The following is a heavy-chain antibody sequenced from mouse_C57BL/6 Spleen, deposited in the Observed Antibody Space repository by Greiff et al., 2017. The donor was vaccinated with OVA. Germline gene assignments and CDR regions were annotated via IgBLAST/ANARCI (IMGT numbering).Heavy chain of an antibody. D-gene: IGHD2-1*01. CDR2: INPSTGGT. CDR3: ARGGLLWDAMDY. CDR1: GYSFTGYY. J-gene: IGHJ4*01. V-gene: IGHV1-42*01. Sequence: VQLQQSGPELVKPGASVKISCKASGYSFTGYYMNWVKQSPEKSLEWIGEINPSTGGTTYNQKFKSKATLTVDKSSSTAYMQLKSLTSEDSAVYCCARGGLLWDAMDYWGQGTSVTVSS.